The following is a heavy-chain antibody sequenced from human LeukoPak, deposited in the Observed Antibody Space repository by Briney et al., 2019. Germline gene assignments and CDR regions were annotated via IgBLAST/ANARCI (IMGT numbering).Heavy chain of an antibody. CDR2: IYPDDSDT. CDR1: GYSFTTYW. Sequence: KAGESLKISCKGSGYSFTTYWIGWVRQMPGKGLEWLAIIYPDDSDTRYSPSFQGQVTISADKSISTAYLQWSSLKASDTAVYYCARQDGSGYYLGVFDIWGQGTMVTVSS. V-gene: IGHV5-51*01. J-gene: IGHJ3*02. D-gene: IGHD3-22*01. CDR3: ARQDGSGYYLGVFDI.